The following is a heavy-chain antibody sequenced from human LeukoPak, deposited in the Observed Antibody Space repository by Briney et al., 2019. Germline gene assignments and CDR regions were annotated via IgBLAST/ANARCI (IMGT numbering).Heavy chain of an antibody. Sequence: KASETLSLTCAVYGGSFSGYYWSWIRQPPGKGLEWIGEINHSGSTNYNASLKSRVTISVDTSKNQFSLRLSSVTAADTAVYYCAPRGDIEHSYGYGKWFDPWGQGTRVTLSS. CDR3: APRGDIEHSYGYGKWFDP. CDR2: INHSGST. J-gene: IGHJ5*02. CDR1: GGSFSGYY. D-gene: IGHD5-18*01. V-gene: IGHV4-34*01.